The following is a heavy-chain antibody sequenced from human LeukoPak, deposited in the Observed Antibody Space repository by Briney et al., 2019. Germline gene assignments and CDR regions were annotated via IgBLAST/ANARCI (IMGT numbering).Heavy chain of an antibody. D-gene: IGHD2-2*01. Sequence: TTGGSLRLSCAASGFTFSNAWMSWVRQAPGKGLEWVGRIKSKTDGGTTDYAAPVKGRFTISRDDSKNTLYLQMNSLKTEDTAVYYCTTHKDIVVVPAADAFDIWGQGTMVTVSS. CDR2: IKSKTDGGTT. CDR1: GFTFSNAW. J-gene: IGHJ3*02. V-gene: IGHV3-15*01. CDR3: TTHKDIVVVPAADAFDI.